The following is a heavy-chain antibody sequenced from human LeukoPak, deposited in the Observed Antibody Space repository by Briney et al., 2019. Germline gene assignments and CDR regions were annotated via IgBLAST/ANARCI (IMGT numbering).Heavy chain of an antibody. V-gene: IGHV1-2*02. CDR2: INPNSGGT. Sequence: ASVKVSCKASGYIFTGYYMHWVRQAPGQGLEWMGLINPNSGGTNYAQKFQGRVTMTRDTSISTAYMELSRLRSDDPAVYYWACPPPGYCSSTSCLDYWPQGTLLPVSS. D-gene: IGHD2-2*01. CDR3: ACPPPGYCSSTSCLDY. J-gene: IGHJ4*02. CDR1: GYIFTGYY.